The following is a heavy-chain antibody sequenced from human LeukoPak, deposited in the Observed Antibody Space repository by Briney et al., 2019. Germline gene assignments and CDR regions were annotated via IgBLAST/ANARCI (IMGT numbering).Heavy chain of an antibody. CDR1: GFTFSSYA. D-gene: IGHD2-2*01. Sequence: GRSLRLSCAASGFTFSSYAMHWVRQAPGKGLEWVAVISYDGSNKYYADSVKGRFTISRDNSKNTLYLQMNSLRAEGTAVYYCARGIGQLLYYYYGMDVWGQGTTVTVSS. V-gene: IGHV3-30-3*01. CDR3: ARGIGQLLYYYYGMDV. CDR2: ISYDGSNK. J-gene: IGHJ6*02.